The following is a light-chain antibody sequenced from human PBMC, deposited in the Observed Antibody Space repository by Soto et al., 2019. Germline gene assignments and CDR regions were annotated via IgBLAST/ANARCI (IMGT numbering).Light chain of an antibody. Sequence: QSALNQPASVSGSPGQSVTIPCTATSSDVENYKLVSWYQQHPGKAPKLIIYEVTKRPSGVSNRFSGSKSANTASLTISGLQPEDEADYYCCSSVGSYVFGTGTKVTVL. CDR2: EVT. CDR1: SSDVENYKL. V-gene: IGLV2-23*02. J-gene: IGLJ1*01. CDR3: CSSVGSYV.